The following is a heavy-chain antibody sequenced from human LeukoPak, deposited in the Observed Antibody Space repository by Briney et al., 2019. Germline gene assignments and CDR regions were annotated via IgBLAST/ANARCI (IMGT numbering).Heavy chain of an antibody. CDR2: ISGSGGST. V-gene: IGHV3-23*01. D-gene: IGHD3-16*02. Sequence: GGSLRLSCAASGFTFSYHWMTWVRQAPGKGLEWVSAISGSGGSTYYADSVKGRFTISRDNSKNTLYLQMNSLRAEDTAVYYCAKSLIRLGELPLWYHWGQGTLVTVSS. CDR3: AKSLIRLGELPLWYH. CDR1: GFTFSYHW. J-gene: IGHJ4*02.